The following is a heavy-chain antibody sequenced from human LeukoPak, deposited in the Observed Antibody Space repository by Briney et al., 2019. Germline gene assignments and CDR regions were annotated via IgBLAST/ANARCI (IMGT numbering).Heavy chain of an antibody. V-gene: IGHV3-23*01. Sequence: GGSLRPSCAASGFTFSSYAMSWVRQAPGKGLEWVSAISGSGGSTYYADSVRGRFTISRDNSKNTLYLQMNSLRAEDTAVYYCAKETIVVVHEENWFDPWGQGTLVTVSS. D-gene: IGHD3-22*01. CDR1: GFTFSSYA. J-gene: IGHJ5*02. CDR2: ISGSGGST. CDR3: AKETIVVVHEENWFDP.